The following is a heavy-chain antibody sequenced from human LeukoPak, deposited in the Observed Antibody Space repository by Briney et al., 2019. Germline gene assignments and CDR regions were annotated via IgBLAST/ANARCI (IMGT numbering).Heavy chain of an antibody. Sequence: SETLSLTCTVSGYSISSGYYWGWIRQPPGKGLEWIGSIYHSGSTYYNPSLESRVTISVDTSKNQFSLKLSSVTAADSAVYYCARRHHDFWRPFDSWGQGTLVTVSS. CDR2: IYHSGST. D-gene: IGHD3-3*01. CDR1: GYSISSGYY. J-gene: IGHJ4*02. CDR3: ARRHHDFWRPFDS. V-gene: IGHV4-38-2*02.